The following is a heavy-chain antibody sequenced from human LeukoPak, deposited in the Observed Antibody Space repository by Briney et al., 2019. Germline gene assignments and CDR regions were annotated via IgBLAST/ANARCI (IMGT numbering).Heavy chain of an antibody. CDR2: LYRGGNT. D-gene: IGHD2-21*02. V-gene: IGHV3-66*01. CDR3: ARGGGAFCGTDCYRNFDS. CDR1: GFTVRSNY. J-gene: IGHJ4*02. Sequence: GSLRLSCAASGFTVRSNYMSCVRQAPGKGLEWVSVLYRGGNTYYADSVKGRFTISRDNSENTLSLQMNSLGVEDTAVYYCARGGGAFCGTDCYRNFDSWGQGTLVTVSS.